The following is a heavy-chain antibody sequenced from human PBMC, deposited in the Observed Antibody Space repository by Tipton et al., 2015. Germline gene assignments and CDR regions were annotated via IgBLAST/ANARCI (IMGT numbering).Heavy chain of an antibody. V-gene: IGHV3-7*01. Sequence: SLRLSCEASGFSFSNYWMTWVRQAPGKGLEWVANIKPDGSESYYLESVKGRFTFSRDNAKNSLYLQMNRLRAEDTAVYYCARSGGYGWDQWGQGTLVTVSS. D-gene: IGHD5-12*01. CDR2: IKPDGSES. CDR1: GFSFSNYW. J-gene: IGHJ4*02. CDR3: ARSGGYGWDQ.